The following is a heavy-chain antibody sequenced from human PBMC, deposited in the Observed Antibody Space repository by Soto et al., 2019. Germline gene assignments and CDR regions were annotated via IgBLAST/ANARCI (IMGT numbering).Heavy chain of an antibody. CDR3: ARDLEVGDHLYLFDY. Sequence: PGGSLRLSCAASGFTFTDYYVSWLRQAPGKGLEWLAYISVASTYTNYADSVKGRFTISRDNTKRSVYLQMNSLRAEDTAVYYCARDLEVGDHLYLFDYWGQGTPVTVSS. CDR2: ISVASTYT. CDR1: GFTFTDYY. V-gene: IGHV3-11*06. J-gene: IGHJ4*02. D-gene: IGHD1-26*01.